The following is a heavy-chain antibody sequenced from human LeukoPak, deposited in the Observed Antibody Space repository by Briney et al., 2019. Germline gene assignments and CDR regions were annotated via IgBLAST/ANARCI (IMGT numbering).Heavy chain of an antibody. J-gene: IGHJ5*02. Sequence: PGGSLRLSCATSGFTFSNYEMNWVRQAPGKGLEWVSYISSSGSTTHYADSVKGRFTISRDNAKNSLYLHVNSLRAEDTAVYYCARGPRSYFLSGSYYKGFDPWGQGTLVTVSS. V-gene: IGHV3-48*03. CDR2: ISSSGSTT. D-gene: IGHD3-10*01. CDR1: GFTFSNYE. CDR3: ARGPRSYFLSGSYYKGFDP.